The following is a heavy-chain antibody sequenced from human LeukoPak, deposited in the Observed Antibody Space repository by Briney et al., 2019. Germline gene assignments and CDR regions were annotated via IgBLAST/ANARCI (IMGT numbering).Heavy chain of an antibody. CDR1: GGSISGSGYY. V-gene: IGHV4-39*01. D-gene: IGHD3-16*01. CDR3: ASPLGGFDK. CDR2: IYYTGST. Sequence: PSETLSLTCSVSGGSISGSGYYWAWIRQPPGKGLEWIGSIYYTGSTHYNSSLKSRVTMSVDTSKNQFSLKLSSVTAADTAVYYCASPLGGFDKWGREPLVPVPS. J-gene: IGHJ4*02.